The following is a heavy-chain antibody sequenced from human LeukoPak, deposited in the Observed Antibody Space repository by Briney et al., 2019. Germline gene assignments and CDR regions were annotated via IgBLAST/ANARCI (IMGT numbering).Heavy chain of an antibody. D-gene: IGHD3-16*01. Sequence: ASVKVSCKVSGYTLTELSMHWVRQAPGKGLEWMGGFDPEDGETIYARKFQGRVTMTEDTSTDTAYMELSSLRSEDTAVYYCATAIPTEITIGGPPLDYWGQGTLVTVSS. CDR1: GYTLTELS. V-gene: IGHV1-24*01. J-gene: IGHJ4*02. CDR3: ATAIPTEITIGGPPLDY. CDR2: FDPEDGET.